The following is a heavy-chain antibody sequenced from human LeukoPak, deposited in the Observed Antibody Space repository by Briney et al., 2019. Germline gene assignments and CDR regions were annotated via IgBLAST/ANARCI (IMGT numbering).Heavy chain of an antibody. CDR2: ISWNSGSI. V-gene: IGHV3-9*01. D-gene: IGHD1-14*01. Sequence: GRSLRLSCAASGFTFDDYAMHWVRQAPGKGLEWVSGISWNSGSIGYVDSVKGRFTISRDNAKNSLYLQMNSLRAEDTALYYCAKDKAGNYYYGMDVWGQGTTVTVSS. CDR1: GFTFDDYA. CDR3: AKDKAGNYYYGMDV. J-gene: IGHJ6*02.